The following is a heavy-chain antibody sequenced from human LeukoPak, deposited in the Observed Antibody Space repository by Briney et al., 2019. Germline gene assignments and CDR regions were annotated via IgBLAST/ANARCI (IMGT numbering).Heavy chain of an antibody. CDR2: ISGSGGST. CDR1: GLTFSSYA. Sequence: GGSLRLSCAASGLTFSSYAMSWVRQAPGKGLEWVSAISGSGGSTYYADSVKGRFTISRDNSKNTLYLQMNSLRAEDTAVYYCAKDGLTPGQLALDAFDIWGQGTMVTVSS. CDR3: AKDGLTPGQLALDAFDI. V-gene: IGHV3-23*01. D-gene: IGHD6-6*01. J-gene: IGHJ3*02.